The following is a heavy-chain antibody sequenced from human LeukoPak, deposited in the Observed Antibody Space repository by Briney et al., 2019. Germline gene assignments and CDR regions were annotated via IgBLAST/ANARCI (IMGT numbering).Heavy chain of an antibody. V-gene: IGHV3-66*01. CDR2: IYSGGNT. CDR3: ARDLGMTDGDYVSYFDY. D-gene: IGHD4-17*01. CDR1: GFTVSSNC. J-gene: IGHJ4*02. Sequence: PGGSLRLSCAASGFTVSSNCMTWVRQAPGKGLEWVSVIYSGGNTYYADSVKGRFTISRDNAKNSLYLQMNSLRAEDTAVYYCARDLGMTDGDYVSYFDYWGQGTLVTVSS.